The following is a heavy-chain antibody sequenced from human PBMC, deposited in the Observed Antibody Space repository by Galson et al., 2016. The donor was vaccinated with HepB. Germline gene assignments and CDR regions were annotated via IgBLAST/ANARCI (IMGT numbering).Heavy chain of an antibody. Sequence: SLRLSCAASGVSVSINYMTWVRQAPGKGPEWVAMILGSDTTYYADSVKGSFTFSRDSSKNTLSLQMNNLRVEDTGIYYCARSPVYSCSSPYDFNYGLDGWGRGTTVTVSS. V-gene: IGHV3-66*01. D-gene: IGHD6-6*01. J-gene: IGHJ6*02. CDR1: GVSVSINY. CDR2: ILGSDTT. CDR3: ARSPVYSCSSPYDFNYGLDG.